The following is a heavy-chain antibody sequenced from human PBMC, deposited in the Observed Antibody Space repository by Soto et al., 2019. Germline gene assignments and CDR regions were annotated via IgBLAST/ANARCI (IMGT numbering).Heavy chain of an antibody. D-gene: IGHD3-9*01. CDR3: ARDRRKYDILTGYSPASTPYGY. Sequence: GGSLRLSCAASGFTFHDFGMHWVRQAPGKGLERVAFISYDGRNKYYADLVKGRFTISRDNSQNTLYLQMNSLRPEDTAVYYCARDRRKYDILTGYSPASTPYGYWGQGTLVTVSS. CDR2: ISYDGRNK. V-gene: IGHV3-30*03. CDR1: GFTFHDFG. J-gene: IGHJ4*02.